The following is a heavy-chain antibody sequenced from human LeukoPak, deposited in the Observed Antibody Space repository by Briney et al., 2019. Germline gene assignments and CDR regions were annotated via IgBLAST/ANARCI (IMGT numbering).Heavy chain of an antibody. Sequence: SETLSLTCSVSGGSITSYYWSWIRQPPGKGLEWIGYIYYSGSTNYNPSLKSRVTIAVDTSKNQFSLKLSSVTAADTAVYYCARSGGTYGWFDPWGQGTLVTVSS. CDR3: ARSGGTYGWFDP. CDR1: GGSITSYY. CDR2: IYYSGST. J-gene: IGHJ5*02. D-gene: IGHD1-26*01. V-gene: IGHV4-59*01.